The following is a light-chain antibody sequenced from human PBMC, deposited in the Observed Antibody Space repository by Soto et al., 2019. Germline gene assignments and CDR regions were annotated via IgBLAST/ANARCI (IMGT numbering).Light chain of an antibody. J-gene: IGKJ4*02. CDR2: GAS. CDR1: QSVGTT. V-gene: IGKV3-15*01. Sequence: EIFMTQSPATLSVSPGEKVILSCRASQSVGTTLAWYQQKPGQAPSLLIRGASTRATGVPARFSGSGSGTEFTLTISSLQSEDFAICYCQQYSASPTFGGGTTLEIK. CDR3: QQYSASPT.